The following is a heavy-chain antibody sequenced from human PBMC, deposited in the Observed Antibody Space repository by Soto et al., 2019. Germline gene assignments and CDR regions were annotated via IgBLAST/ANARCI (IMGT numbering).Heavy chain of an antibody. CDR1: GFTFSSYA. D-gene: IGHD3-10*01. CDR2: ISGSGGST. CDR3: AKAYGSGGGKYYYYGMDV. J-gene: IGHJ6*02. Sequence: EVQLLESGGGLVQPGGSLRLSCAASGFTFSSYAMSWVRQAPGKGLEWVSAISGSGGSTYYADSVKGRFTISRDNSKNTLYLQMNSLRAEDTAVYYCAKAYGSGGGKYYYYGMDVWDQGTTVTVSS. V-gene: IGHV3-23*01.